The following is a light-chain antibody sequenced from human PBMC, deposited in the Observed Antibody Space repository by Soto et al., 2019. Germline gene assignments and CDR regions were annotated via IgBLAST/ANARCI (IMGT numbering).Light chain of an antibody. V-gene: IGKV3-11*01. Sequence: EIVLTQSPATLSLSPGERAALSCRASQSVSSYLAWYQQKPGQAPRLLIYDASKRAPGIPARFTGSGSGTDFTLTISSLEPEDFEVYFCQQRSNWLSTFGGGTKVEI. CDR1: QSVSSY. CDR2: DAS. J-gene: IGKJ4*01. CDR3: QQRSNWLST.